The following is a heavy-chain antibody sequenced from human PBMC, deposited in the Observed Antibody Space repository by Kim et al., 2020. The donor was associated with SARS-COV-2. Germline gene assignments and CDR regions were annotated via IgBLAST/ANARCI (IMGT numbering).Heavy chain of an antibody. J-gene: IGHJ1*01. V-gene: IGHV3-33*01. CDR2: IWYDGSNK. CDR3: ARDASRICGGDCVSRYFRK. CDR1: GFTFSSYG. D-gene: IGHD2-21*02. Sequence: GGSLRLSCAASGFTFSSYGMHWVRQAPGKGLEWVALIWYDGSNKYYADSVKGRFTISRDDSKNTLYLQMNSLRAEDTAVYYCARDASRICGGDCVSRYFRKWGESTLLSASS.